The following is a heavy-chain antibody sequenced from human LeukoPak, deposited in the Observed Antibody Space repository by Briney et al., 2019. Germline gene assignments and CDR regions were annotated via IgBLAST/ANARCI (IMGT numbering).Heavy chain of an antibody. J-gene: IGHJ4*02. CDR2: IGTAGDT. V-gene: IGHV3-13*01. CDR3: ARGGDEWLYYFDY. CDR1: GFTFSSYD. Sequence: GGSLRLSCAASGFTFSSYDMHWVRQATGKGLEWVSAIGTAGDTYYPGSVKGRFTISRENAKNSLYLQMNSLRAGDTAVYYCARGGDEWLYYFDYWGQGTLVTVSS. D-gene: IGHD3-3*01.